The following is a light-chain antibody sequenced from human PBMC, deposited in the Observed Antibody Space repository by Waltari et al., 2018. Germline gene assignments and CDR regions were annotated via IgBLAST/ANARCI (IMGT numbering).Light chain of an antibody. J-gene: IGLJ1*01. Sequence: QLVLTQPPSASASLGASVKLTCTLSSGHSSNAIAWHQQQPEQGPRYLMKVNSDGSHNKGDGIPDRFSGSRSGAERYLTISRLRSEDEADYYCQTWGTGILVFGTGTKVTVL. CDR3: QTWGTGILV. CDR2: VNSDGSH. CDR1: SGHSSNA. V-gene: IGLV4-69*01.